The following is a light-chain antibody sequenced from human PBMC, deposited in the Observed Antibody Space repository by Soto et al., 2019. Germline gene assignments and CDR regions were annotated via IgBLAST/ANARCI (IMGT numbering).Light chain of an antibody. CDR3: QQYQIDWT. CDR1: QSISSSY. CDR2: GAS. Sequence: EIVLTQSPGTLSLSPGKRATLSCRASQSISSSYLAWYQQRPGQAPRLLIYGASSRATGIPDRFSGSGSGTEFTLTISSLQPEDFATYYCQQYQIDWTFGQGTKVDIK. V-gene: IGKV3-20*01. J-gene: IGKJ1*01.